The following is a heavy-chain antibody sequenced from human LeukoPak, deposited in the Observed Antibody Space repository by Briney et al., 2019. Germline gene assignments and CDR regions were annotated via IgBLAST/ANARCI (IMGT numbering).Heavy chain of an antibody. J-gene: IGHJ4*02. Sequence: PSETLSLTCTVSGGSISNYYWTWIRQPAGKGLEWIGRIHTSGSTHYNPSLKSRVTISVDKSKSQFSLKLSSVTAADTAVYYCAALGDDSAAVDYWGQGTLVTVSS. D-gene: IGHD4-17*01. CDR1: GGSISNYY. CDR3: AALGDDSAAVDY. V-gene: IGHV4-4*07. CDR2: IHTSGST.